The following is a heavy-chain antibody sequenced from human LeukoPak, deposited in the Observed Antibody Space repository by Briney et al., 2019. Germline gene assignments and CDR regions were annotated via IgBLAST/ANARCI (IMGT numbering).Heavy chain of an antibody. J-gene: IGHJ4*02. D-gene: IGHD3-9*01. CDR2: INPNSGGT. CDR3: ARGDFDWVLFDF. Sequence: GASVKVSCKASGYTFTGYYMHWVRQAPGQGLEWMGWINPNSGGTNYAQKFQGRVTMTRDTSATTAYMDLTSLKSDDTAVYYCARGDFDWVLFDFWGQGTLVTVSS. V-gene: IGHV1-2*02. CDR1: GYTFTGYY.